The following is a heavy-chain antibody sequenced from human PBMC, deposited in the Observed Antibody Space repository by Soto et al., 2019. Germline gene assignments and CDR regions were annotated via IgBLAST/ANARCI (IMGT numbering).Heavy chain of an antibody. D-gene: IGHD5-12*01. CDR1: GFTFINSA. V-gene: IGHV1-58*01. CDR2: IVVDSGNT. J-gene: IGHJ3*02. CDR3: AADLARLPDAFDI. Sequence: HMQLVQSGPEVKKPGTSVKVSCKASGFTFINSAVQWVRQARGQRLEWIGWIVVDSGNTNYAQKFQERVTITRDMSTSTSYRKLSSLRSEDTAVYYCAADLARLPDAFDIWGQGTMVTVSS.